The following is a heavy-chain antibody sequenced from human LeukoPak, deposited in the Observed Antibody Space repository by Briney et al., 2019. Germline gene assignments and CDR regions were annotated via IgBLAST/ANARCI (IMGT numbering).Heavy chain of an antibody. J-gene: IGHJ4*02. D-gene: IGHD5-18*01. CDR1: GGSISSYY. CDR3: ARHRRYSYGGDLDY. V-gene: IGHV4-59*08. Sequence: SETLSLTCTVSGGSISSYYRSWIRQPPGKGLEWIGYIYYSGSTNYNPSLKSRVTISVDTSKNQFSLKLSSVTAADTAVYYCARHRRYSYGGDLDYWGQGTLVTVSS. CDR2: IYYSGST.